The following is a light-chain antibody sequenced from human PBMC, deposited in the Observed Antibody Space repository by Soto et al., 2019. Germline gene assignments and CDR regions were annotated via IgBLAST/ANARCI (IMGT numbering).Light chain of an antibody. J-gene: IGKJ1*01. V-gene: IGKV3-11*01. CDR3: QQHSHWNPWT. Sequence: PAGKSVSTRYRAPLSCRASQNVRTFLDWYQQKPGQAPRLLIYGASNRATGIPARFSGSGSGTDFTLTISSLEPEDFAVYYCQQHSHWNPWTFGQGTKVDIK. CDR2: GAS. CDR1: QNVRTF.